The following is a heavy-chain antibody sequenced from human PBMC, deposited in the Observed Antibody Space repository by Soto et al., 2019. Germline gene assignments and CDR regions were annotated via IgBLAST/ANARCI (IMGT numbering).Heavy chain of an antibody. V-gene: IGHV1-18*01. CDR3: ARDMIGFDDFWSGSAYTEYYYYGMDV. D-gene: IGHD3-3*01. CDR2: ISAYNGNT. Sequence: ASVKVSCKASGYTFTSYGISWVRQAPGQGLEWMGWISAYNGNTNYAQKLQGRVTMTTDTSTSTAYMELRSLRSDDTAVYYCARDMIGFDDFWSGSAYTEYYYYGMDVWGQGTTVTVSS. CDR1: GYTFTSYG. J-gene: IGHJ6*02.